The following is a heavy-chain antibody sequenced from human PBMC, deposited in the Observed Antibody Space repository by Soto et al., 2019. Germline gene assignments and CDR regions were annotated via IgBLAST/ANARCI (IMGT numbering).Heavy chain of an antibody. Sequence: GGSLRLSCAASGFTFSSYSMNWVRQAPGKGLEWVSSISCSCCYIFYADSVKGLFTISRDNSKISLYLLMNSLRAEDTALYYCAKQVYYDILTGSSPSDYWGQGTLVTVSS. D-gene: IGHD3-9*01. V-gene: IGHV3-21*04. CDR2: ISCSCCYI. J-gene: IGHJ4*02. CDR1: GFTFSSYS. CDR3: AKQVYYDILTGSSPSDY.